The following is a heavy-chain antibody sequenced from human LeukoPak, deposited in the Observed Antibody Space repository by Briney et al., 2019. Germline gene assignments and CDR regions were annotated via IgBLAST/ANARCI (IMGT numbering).Heavy chain of an antibody. CDR1: GGSFSSYA. J-gene: IGHJ4*02. D-gene: IGHD1-14*01. CDR2: IIPIFGTA. CDR3: ARGITSANYFDY. Sequence: SVKVSCKASGGSFSSYAISWVRQAPGQGLEWMGGIIPIFGTANYAQKFQGRVTITTDESTSTAYMELSSLRSEDTAVYYCARGITSANYFDYWGQGTLVTVSS. V-gene: IGHV1-69*05.